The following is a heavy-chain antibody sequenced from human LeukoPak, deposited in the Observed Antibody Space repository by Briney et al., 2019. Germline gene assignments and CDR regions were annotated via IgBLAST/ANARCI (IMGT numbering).Heavy chain of an antibody. CDR3: ARGRGVSLDY. CDR2: INSEGSSI. Sequence: GGSLKLSCAASGLTISNYWMHWVRQVPGKGLVWVSRINSEGSSISYADSVKGRFTISRDNAKNTLNLQMNSLRAEDTAVYYCARGRGVSLDYWGQGALVTVSS. D-gene: IGHD3-10*01. V-gene: IGHV3-74*01. J-gene: IGHJ4*02. CDR1: GLTISNYW.